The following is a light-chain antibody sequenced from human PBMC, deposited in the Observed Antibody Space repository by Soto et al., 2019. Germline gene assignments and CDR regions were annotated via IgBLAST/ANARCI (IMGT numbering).Light chain of an antibody. CDR2: DDS. Sequence: SYELTQPPSVSVAPGQTARITCGGNNIGSKSVHWYQQKPGQAPVLVVYDDSDGPSRIPERFSGSNSGNTATLTISRVEAGDEADYYCQVWDSSSDHPGVVFGGGTKLTVL. J-gene: IGLJ2*01. CDR1: NIGSKS. CDR3: QVWDSSSDHPGVV. V-gene: IGLV3-21*02.